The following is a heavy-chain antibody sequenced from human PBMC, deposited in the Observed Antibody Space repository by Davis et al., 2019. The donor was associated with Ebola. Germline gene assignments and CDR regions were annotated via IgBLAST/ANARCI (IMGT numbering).Heavy chain of an antibody. D-gene: IGHD5-24*01. CDR1: GGSLSSSSYY. CDR3: ARDGHNYSYFDF. CDR2: IYYSGST. V-gene: IGHV4-39*07. J-gene: IGHJ4*02. Sequence: SETLSLTCTVSGGSLSSSSYYWGWIRQPPGKGLEWIGSIYYSGSTYYNPSLKSRVTISVDTSKNQFSLKLSSVTAADTAVYYCARDGHNYSYFDFWGQGTLVTVSS.